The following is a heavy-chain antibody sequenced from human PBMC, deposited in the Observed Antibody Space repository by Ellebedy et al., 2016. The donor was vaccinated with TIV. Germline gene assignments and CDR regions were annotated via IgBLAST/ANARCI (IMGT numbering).Heavy chain of an antibody. Sequence: AASVKVSCKVSGYTLTEVSMHWVRQAPGKGLEWMGSFDPEDGETIYAQKFQGRVTMTEDTSTDTAFIELSSLISEDTAVYYCATGTYYYDTSGYFPYFDNWGQGTLVTVSS. CDR3: ATGTYYYDTSGYFPYFDN. CDR2: FDPEDGET. V-gene: IGHV1-24*01. J-gene: IGHJ4*02. CDR1: GYTLTEVS. D-gene: IGHD3-22*01.